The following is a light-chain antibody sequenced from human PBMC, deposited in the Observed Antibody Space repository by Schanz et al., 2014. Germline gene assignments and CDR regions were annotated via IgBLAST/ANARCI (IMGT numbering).Light chain of an antibody. CDR1: SSDVGGYNY. J-gene: IGLJ2*01. CDR2: DVS. Sequence: QSALTQPASVSGSPGQSITISCTGTSSDVGGYNYVSWYQHHPGKAPKLMIYDVSKRPSGVPDRFSGSKSGNTASLTISGLQAEDEADYYCCSYAGSYTLLFGGGTKLTVL. V-gene: IGLV2-11*01. CDR3: CSYAGSYTLL.